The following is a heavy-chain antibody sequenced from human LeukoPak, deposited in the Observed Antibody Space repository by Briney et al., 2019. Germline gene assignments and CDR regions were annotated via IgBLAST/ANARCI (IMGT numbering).Heavy chain of an antibody. J-gene: IGHJ4*02. V-gene: IGHV4-34*01. CDR1: GGSFSGYY. D-gene: IGHD3-22*01. Sequence: SETLSLTCAVYGGSFSGYYWSWIRQPPGKGLEWIGEINHSGSTNYNPSLKSRVTISVDTSKNQFSLKLSSVTAADTAVYYYARGGYYYDSSGYYYPSLDYWGQGTPVTVSS. CDR2: INHSGST. CDR3: ARGGYYYDSSGYYYPSLDY.